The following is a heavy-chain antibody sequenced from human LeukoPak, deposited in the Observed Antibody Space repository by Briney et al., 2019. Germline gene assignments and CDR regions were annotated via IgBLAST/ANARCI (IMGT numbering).Heavy chain of an antibody. CDR2: SSGSGGST. CDR1: GFTFSSYA. CDR3: AKDIAVAGTGDY. J-gene: IGHJ4*02. V-gene: IGHV3-23*01. Sequence: GGSLRLSCAASGFTFSSYAMSWVRQAPGKGLEWVSASSGSGGSTYYADSVRGRFTISRDNSKNTLYLQMNSLRAEDTAVYYCAKDIAVAGTGDYWGQGTLGTVSS. D-gene: IGHD6-19*01.